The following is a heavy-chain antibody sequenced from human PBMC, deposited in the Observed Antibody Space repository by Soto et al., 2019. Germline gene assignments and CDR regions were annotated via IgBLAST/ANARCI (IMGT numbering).Heavy chain of an antibody. Sequence: LWAPLSLSCTVYGGSVSSGSYSWGWFRENPGKGLEWIGYIYYSGSTNYNPSLKSRVTISVDTSKNQFSLKLSALTAADTAVYHCARGVFRWGEVSPDFLADSGQRALDTVS. CDR3: ARGVFRWGEVSPDFLAD. D-gene: IGHD3-16*02. CDR1: GGSVSSGSYS. CDR2: IYYSGST. J-gene: IGHJ4*02. V-gene: IGHV4-61*01.